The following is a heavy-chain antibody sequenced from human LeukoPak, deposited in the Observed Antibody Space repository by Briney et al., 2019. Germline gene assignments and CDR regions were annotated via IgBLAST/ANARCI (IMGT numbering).Heavy chain of an antibody. CDR3: ARGLWQWQMQTACDY. CDR2: ISAYNGNT. V-gene: IGHV1-18*01. J-gene: IGHJ4*02. Sequence: GASVKVSCKASGYTFTSYGISWVRQAPGQGLEWMGWISAYNGNTNYAQKLQGRVTMATDTSTSTAYMELRSLRSDDTAVYYCARGLWQWQMQTACDYWGQGTLVTVSS. D-gene: IGHD6-19*01. CDR1: GYTFTSYG.